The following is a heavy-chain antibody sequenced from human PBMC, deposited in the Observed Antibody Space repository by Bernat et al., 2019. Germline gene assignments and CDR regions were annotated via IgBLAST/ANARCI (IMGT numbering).Heavy chain of an antibody. D-gene: IGHD3-22*01. J-gene: IGHJ4*02. CDR2: IRSKAYGGTT. CDR1: GFTFGDYA. Sequence: EVQLVESGGGLVKPGRSLRLSCTASGFTFGDYAMSWFRQAPGKGLEWVGFIRSKAYGGTTEYAASVNGRFTISRDDSNSIANLQMNSLKTEDTAVYYCTGYPRDYYDSSGYSPPFDYWGQGTLVTVSS. V-gene: IGHV3-49*05. CDR3: TGYPRDYYDSSGYSPPFDY.